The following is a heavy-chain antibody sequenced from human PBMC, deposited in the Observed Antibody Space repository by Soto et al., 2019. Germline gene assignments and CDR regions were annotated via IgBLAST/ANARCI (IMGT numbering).Heavy chain of an antibody. CDR3: VKGEYYYDSSGYYPFDY. CDR1: GFTFSSYA. D-gene: IGHD3-22*01. CDR2: ISTNGGCT. J-gene: IGHJ4*02. V-gene: IGHV3-64D*06. Sequence: GGSLRLSCSASGFTFSSYAMHWVRQAPGKGLEYVSSISTNGGCTHYADSVKGRFTISRDNSKNTRYLQMSSLRADDTAVYYCVKGEYYYDSSGYYPFDYWGQGT.